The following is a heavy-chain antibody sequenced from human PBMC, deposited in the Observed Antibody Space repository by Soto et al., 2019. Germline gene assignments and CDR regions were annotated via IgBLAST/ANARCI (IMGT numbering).Heavy chain of an antibody. V-gene: IGHV1-69*01. D-gene: IGHD5-18*01. Sequence: QVQLVQSGSELKKPGSSVKVSCKSSGGTFSSYAISLVRQAPGQGREWMGGIIPIFGTANYAQKFQGSVKITADEYTSKDYMEMRSLRYEDTAVSYCASATGYSYGFTIDWYYWGQGTLVPVSS. CDR1: GGTFSSYA. J-gene: IGHJ4*02. CDR2: IIPIFGTA. CDR3: ASATGYSYGFTIDWYY.